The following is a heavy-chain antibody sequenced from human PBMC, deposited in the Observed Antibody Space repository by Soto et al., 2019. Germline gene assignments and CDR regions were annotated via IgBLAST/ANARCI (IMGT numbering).Heavy chain of an antibody. D-gene: IGHD6-6*01. CDR3: PWSSSTSHYYGLDV. CDR2: AYYTGST. J-gene: IGHJ6*02. Sequence: QVQLQESGPGLVQPSQTLSLTCSVSGGSFDSGVYYWHWIRQPPGRFLEYIGYAYYTGSTYYHPSLKSRSTISLDTSETQFSLKLSSVAAADTAVYFCPWSSSTSHYYGLDVWGQGTTVTVSS. CDR1: GGSFDSGVYY. V-gene: IGHV4-30-4*01.